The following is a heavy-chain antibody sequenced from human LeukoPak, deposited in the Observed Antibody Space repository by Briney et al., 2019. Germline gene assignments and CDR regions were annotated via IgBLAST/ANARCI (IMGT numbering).Heavy chain of an antibody. Sequence: GRSLRLSCAASGFTFSSYAMHWIRQSPGKGLEWVAVISYDGSDTYYADSVKGRFTISRDNSKNTLCLQMNSLRAEDTAVYYCARLVRSGWFDYWGQGTLVTVSS. V-gene: IGHV3-30*04. D-gene: IGHD6-19*01. CDR1: GFTFSSYA. J-gene: IGHJ4*02. CDR2: ISYDGSDT. CDR3: ARLVRSGWFDY.